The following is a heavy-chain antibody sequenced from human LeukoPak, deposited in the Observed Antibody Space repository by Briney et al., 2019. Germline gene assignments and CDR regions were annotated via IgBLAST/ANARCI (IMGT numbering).Heavy chain of an antibody. CDR2: IYYSGST. D-gene: IGHD3-22*01. J-gene: IGHJ6*03. CDR3: ARDNYDSSGYYYSVKNYYYMDV. V-gene: IGHV4-59*01. CDR1: GGSISSYY. Sequence: SETLSLTCTVSGGSISSYYWSWIRQPPGKGLEWIGYIYYSGSTNYNPSLKSRVTISVDTSKNQFSLKLSSVTAADTAMYYCARDNYDSSGYYYSVKNYYYMDVWGKGTTVTVSS.